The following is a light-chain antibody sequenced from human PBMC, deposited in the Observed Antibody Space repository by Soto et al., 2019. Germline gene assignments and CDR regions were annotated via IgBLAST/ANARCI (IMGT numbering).Light chain of an antibody. J-gene: IGKJ4*01. CDR3: QKYNSAPLT. CDR1: QGISNY. CDR2: AAS. V-gene: IGKV1-27*01. Sequence: DIQMTQSPSSLSASVGDRVTITCRASQGISNYLAWYQQKPGKVPKLLIYAASTLQYGVPYRFSGSGSATDFTLTISSLQPEDVETYYCQKYNSAPLTLGGGTKVDIK.